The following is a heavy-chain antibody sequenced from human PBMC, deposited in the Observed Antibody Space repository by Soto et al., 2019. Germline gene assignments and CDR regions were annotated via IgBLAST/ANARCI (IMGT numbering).Heavy chain of an antibody. J-gene: IGHJ4*02. Sequence: QVQLVQSGAEVKKPGSSVKVSCKASGGTFSSYAISWVRQAPGQGPEWMGGIIPIFGTANYAQKFQGRVTITADESTSTAYMGLGSLRSEHTAVYYCASPDTYSSSWSRPWLLWGQGTLVTGSS. V-gene: IGHV1-69*01. D-gene: IGHD6-13*01. CDR3: ASPDTYSSSWSRPWLL. CDR1: GGTFSSYA. CDR2: IIPIFGTA.